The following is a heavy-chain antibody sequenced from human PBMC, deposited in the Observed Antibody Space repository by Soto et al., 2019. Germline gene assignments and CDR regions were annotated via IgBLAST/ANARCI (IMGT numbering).Heavy chain of an antibody. CDR2: IYHSGST. Sequence: SETLSLTCAVSGGSISSGGYSWSWIRQPPGKGLEWIGYIYHSGSTYYNSSLKSRVTISVDTSQNQFSLKLSSVTAADTAVYYCARGYSGYDGLGSYYYYYGIDVWGQGTTVTVSS. CDR1: GGSISSGGYS. V-gene: IGHV4-30-2*02. J-gene: IGHJ6*02. D-gene: IGHD5-12*01. CDR3: ARGYSGYDGLGSYYYYYGIDV.